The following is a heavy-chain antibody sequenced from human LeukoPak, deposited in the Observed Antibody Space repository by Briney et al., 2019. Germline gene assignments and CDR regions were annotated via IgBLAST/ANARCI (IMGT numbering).Heavy chain of an antibody. CDR2: IYYSGST. J-gene: IGHJ4*02. D-gene: IGHD3-9*01. CDR1: GGSISSYY. Sequence: PSEALSLTCTVSGGSISSYYWSWIRQPPGKGLEWIGYIYYSGSTNYNPSLKSRVTISVDTSKNQFSLKLSSVTAADTAVYYCARAPQVRYFDWLLTGGLDYWGQGTLVTVSS. V-gene: IGHV4-59*01. CDR3: ARAPQVRYFDWLLTGGLDY.